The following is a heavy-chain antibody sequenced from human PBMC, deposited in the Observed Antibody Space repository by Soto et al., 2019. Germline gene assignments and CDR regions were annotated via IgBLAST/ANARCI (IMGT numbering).Heavy chain of an antibody. D-gene: IGHD2-21*02. CDR1: GYSFTSYW. J-gene: IGHJ1*01. CDR3: ARQNDAGGNSADH. V-gene: IGHV5-51*01. CDR2: XYXXDXXX. Sequence: PGESLKISCKGSGYSFTSYWIVWVRQMPGKGLEXMGXXYXXDXXXXXSXXXQRQVTISADKSISTAYLEWSSLKASDTAMYYCARQNDAGGNSADHWGQGTLVTVSS.